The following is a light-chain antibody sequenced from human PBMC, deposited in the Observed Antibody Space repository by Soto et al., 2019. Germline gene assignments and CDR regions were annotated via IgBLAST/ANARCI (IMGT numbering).Light chain of an antibody. CDR3: QQYDDLLFT. J-gene: IGKJ3*01. CDR2: DAS. Sequence: DLQMTQSPSSLSASIGDRVTITCQASEDISNFLNWYQQKPGKAPKLLIYDASILETGVPSRFRGSGSGTDFTLTISSLQPEDFATYYCQQYDDLLFTFGPGTTVDLK. V-gene: IGKV1-33*01. CDR1: EDISNF.